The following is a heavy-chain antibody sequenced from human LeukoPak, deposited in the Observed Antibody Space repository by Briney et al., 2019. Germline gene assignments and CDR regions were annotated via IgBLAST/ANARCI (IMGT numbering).Heavy chain of an antibody. D-gene: IGHD2-2*01. J-gene: IGHJ3*01. Sequence: SETLSLTCTVSGGSISSYYWSWIRQSAGKGLEWIGHVYSTGNTKYNPSLKSRVTISADTSKNQISLRLRSVTAADTAMFYCARDGDAVSAAIAGAFDLWGRGTMVTVSS. V-gene: IGHV4-4*07. CDR1: GGSISSYY. CDR2: VYSTGNT. CDR3: ARDGDAVSAAIAGAFDL.